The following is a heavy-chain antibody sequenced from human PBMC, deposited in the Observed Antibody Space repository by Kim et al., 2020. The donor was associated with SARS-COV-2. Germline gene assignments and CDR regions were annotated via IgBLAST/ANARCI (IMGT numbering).Heavy chain of an antibody. Sequence: GGSLRLSCAASGFTFSNAWMSWVRQAPGKGLEWVGRIKSKTDGGTTDYAAPVKGRFTISRDDSKNTLYLQMNSLKTEDTAVYYCTHKRGYSYGYAFDIWGQGTMVTVSS. CDR2: IKSKTDGGTT. D-gene: IGHD5-18*01. CDR1: GFTFSNAW. J-gene: IGHJ3*02. V-gene: IGHV3-15*01. CDR3: THKRGYSYGYAFDI.